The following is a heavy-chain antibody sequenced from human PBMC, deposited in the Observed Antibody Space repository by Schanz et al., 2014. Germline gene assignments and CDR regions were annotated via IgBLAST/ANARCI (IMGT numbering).Heavy chain of an antibody. J-gene: IGHJ5*02. V-gene: IGHV3-21*01. D-gene: IGHD2-15*01. CDR3: ARDLEVYDSGGGGFDP. CDR1: GFTFTTHS. Sequence: VQLVESGGGLVQPGGSLRLSCAASGFTFTTHSMTWVRQAPGKGLEWISSISNSGSYINYAGSVKGRFTISRDNAKNTLYLQMNSLRAEDTAVYYCARDLEVYDSGGGGFDPWGQGALVTVSS. CDR2: ISNSGSYI.